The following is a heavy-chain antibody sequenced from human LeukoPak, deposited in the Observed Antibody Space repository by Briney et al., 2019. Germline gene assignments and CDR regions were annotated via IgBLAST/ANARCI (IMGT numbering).Heavy chain of an antibody. Sequence: TGGSLRLSCAASGFTFSNYAMSWVRQAPGKGLEWVSGISGSGGSTYYGDSVKGRFTISRDNSEKTLYLQMDSLRAEDTAVYYCAKGPSRIVYYFDYWGQGILVTVSS. CDR1: GFTFSNYA. CDR3: AKGPSRIVYYFDY. J-gene: IGHJ4*02. D-gene: IGHD2-2*01. V-gene: IGHV3-23*01. CDR2: ISGSGGST.